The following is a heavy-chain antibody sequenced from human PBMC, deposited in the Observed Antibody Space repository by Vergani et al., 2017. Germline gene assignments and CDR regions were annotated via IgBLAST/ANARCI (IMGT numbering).Heavy chain of an antibody. CDR3: ATADVDYYDSSGYYYGNFDY. D-gene: IGHD3-22*01. Sequence: QAQLVQSGAEVKKPGSSVKVSCKASGGTFSSYAISWVRQAPGQGLEWMGGIIPIFGTANYAQKFQGRVTITADESTSTAYMELSSLRSEDTAVYYCATADVDYYDSSGYYYGNFDYWGQGTLVTVSS. V-gene: IGHV1-69*01. CDR2: IIPIFGTA. J-gene: IGHJ4*02. CDR1: GGTFSSYA.